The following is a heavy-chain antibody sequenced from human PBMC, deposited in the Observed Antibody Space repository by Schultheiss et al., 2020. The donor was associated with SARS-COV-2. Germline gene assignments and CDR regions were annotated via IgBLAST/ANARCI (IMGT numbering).Heavy chain of an antibody. CDR3: AKLLRYFDWDPLDY. Sequence: GGPLRLSCAASGFTFNKYSINWVRQAPGKGLEWVSVISGYGGGTYYTDSVKGRFTISRDNSKNTLYLQMSSLRAEDTAVYYCAKLLRYFDWDPLDYWGQGTLVTVSS. V-gene: IGHV3-23*01. CDR1: GFTFNKYS. D-gene: IGHD3-9*01. J-gene: IGHJ4*02. CDR2: ISGYGGGT.